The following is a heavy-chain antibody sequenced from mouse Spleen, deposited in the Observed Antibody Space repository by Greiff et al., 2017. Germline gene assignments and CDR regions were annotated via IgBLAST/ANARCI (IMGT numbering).Heavy chain of an antibody. Sequence: EVQLQQSGPVLVKPGASVKMSCKASGYTFTDYYMNWVKQSPGKSLEWIGDINPYDGGTNYNQKFKGKATLTVDTSSSTAYMELNNLTSEDSAVYYCGSFYYGYEGYSGYGIDYWGQGTSVTVSP. CDR3: GSFYYGYEGYSGYGIDY. CDR1: GYTFTDYY. J-gene: IGHJ4*01. D-gene: IGHD2-2*01. V-gene: IGHV1-19*01. CDR2: INPYDGGT.